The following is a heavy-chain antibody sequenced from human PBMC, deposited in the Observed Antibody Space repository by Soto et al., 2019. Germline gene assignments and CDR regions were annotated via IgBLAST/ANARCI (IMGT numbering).Heavy chain of an antibody. J-gene: IGHJ4*02. D-gene: IGHD6-19*01. CDR2: IKEDGSER. CDR1: GFTFSNYR. V-gene: IGHV3-7*03. CDR3: ARLKVSSAWEF. Sequence: GWSLRLSCAASGFTFSNYRMSWVRQAPGKGLEWVARIKEDGSERYYVPSVRGRFTISRGNAKNSLSLQMNSLRADDTAVYYCARLKVSSAWEFWGQGTLVTVXS.